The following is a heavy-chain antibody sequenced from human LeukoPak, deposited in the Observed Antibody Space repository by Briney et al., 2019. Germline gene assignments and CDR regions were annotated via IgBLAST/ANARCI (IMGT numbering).Heavy chain of an antibody. CDR3: ARSANHLNYDGTGYYYPDDAFDI. V-gene: IGHV1-2*02. D-gene: IGHD3-22*01. CDR2: ISAYNGHT. Sequence: AASVKVSCKASGYTFTSYYMHWVRQAPGQGLEWMGWISAYNGHTNYAQKFQGRVTMTRDTSISTAYMELSRLRSDDTAVYYCARSANHLNYDGTGYYYPDDAFDIWGQGTMVTVSS. CDR1: GYTFTSYY. J-gene: IGHJ3*02.